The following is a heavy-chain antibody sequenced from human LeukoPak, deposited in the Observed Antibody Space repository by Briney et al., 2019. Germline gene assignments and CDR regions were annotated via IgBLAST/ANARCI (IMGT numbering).Heavy chain of an antibody. CDR2: ISSDGTNK. D-gene: IGHD3-22*01. CDR1: RFTFSIFG. J-gene: IGHJ4*02. Sequence: GGSLRLSCAASRFTFSIFGMHWVRQAPGKGLEWIAVISSDGTNKYYADSVRGRFTISRDNSKDTLYLQVSSLRIEDTAIYYCRAATRYLDYYYDYWGQGTLVTVSS. CDR3: RAATRYLDYYYDY. V-gene: IGHV3-30*03.